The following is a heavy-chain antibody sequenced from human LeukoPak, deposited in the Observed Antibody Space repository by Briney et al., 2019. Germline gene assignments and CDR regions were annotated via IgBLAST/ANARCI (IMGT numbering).Heavy chain of an antibody. Sequence: GGSLRLSCAASGFTFSSYGMHWVRQAPGKRLEWVAVISYDGSNKYYADSVKGRFTISRDNSKNTLYLQMNSLRAEDTAVYYCAINVGYLQHWGQGTLVTVSS. J-gene: IGHJ1*01. CDR3: AINVGYLQH. CDR1: GFTFSSYG. CDR2: ISYDGSNK. V-gene: IGHV3-30*03.